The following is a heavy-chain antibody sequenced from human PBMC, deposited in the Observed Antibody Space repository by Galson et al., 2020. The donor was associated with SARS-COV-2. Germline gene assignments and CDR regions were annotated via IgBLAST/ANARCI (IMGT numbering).Heavy chain of an antibody. Sequence: ETSETLSLTCAVYGGSISSGGYYWSCIRQHPGKGLEWIGYIYYSGSTYYNPSLKRRVTISVDTSKNQFSLKLSSVTAADTAVYYCAGDVIVGASPCYYYYGMDVWGQGTTVTVSS. J-gene: IGHJ6*02. CDR1: GGSISSGGYY. D-gene: IGHD1-26*01. CDR2: IYYSGST. V-gene: IGHV4-31*11. CDR3: AGDVIVGASPCYYYYGMDV.